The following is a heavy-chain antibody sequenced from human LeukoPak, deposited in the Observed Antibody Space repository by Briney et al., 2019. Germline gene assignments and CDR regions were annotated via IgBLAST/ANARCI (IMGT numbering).Heavy chain of an antibody. CDR1: GGSVSSGDHY. CDR2: IYYSGST. V-gene: IGHV4-61*08. Sequence: PSETLSLTCSVSGGSVSSGDHYWNWIRQPPGKGREWVGYIYYSGSTNYNPSLKSLLSISVDRSKNQFSLKLKSVTAADTAVYYCARDNSALDYWGQGTLVTVSS. CDR3: ARDNSALDY. D-gene: IGHD2-21*01. J-gene: IGHJ4*02.